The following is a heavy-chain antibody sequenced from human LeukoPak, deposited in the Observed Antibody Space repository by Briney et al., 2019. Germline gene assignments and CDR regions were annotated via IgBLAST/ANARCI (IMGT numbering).Heavy chain of an antibody. CDR2: ISAYNGNT. Sequence: GASVKVSCKASGYTFTSYGISWVRQAPGQGLEWMGWISAYNGNTNYAQKLQGRVTMTTDTSTSTAYMELRSLRSDDTAVYYCARERKIAAAGNDAFDIWGQGTMVTVSS. V-gene: IGHV1-18*01. D-gene: IGHD6-13*01. J-gene: IGHJ3*02. CDR1: GYTFTSYG. CDR3: ARERKIAAAGNDAFDI.